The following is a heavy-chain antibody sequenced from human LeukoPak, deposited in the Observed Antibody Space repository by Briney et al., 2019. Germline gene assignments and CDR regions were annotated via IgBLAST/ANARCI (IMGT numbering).Heavy chain of an antibody. J-gene: IGHJ4*02. D-gene: IGHD3-10*01. CDR3: ARDQRFGHFDS. V-gene: IGHV3-21*01. CDR1: GFTFNVYN. CDR2: ISSSSIYI. Sequence: GGSLRLSCAASGFTFNVYNMNWVRXAPGKXLEWVSSISSSSIYIYYADSVKGRFTISRDNANNSLYLQMNSLRAEDTAVYYCARDQRFGHFDSWGQGTLVTVSS.